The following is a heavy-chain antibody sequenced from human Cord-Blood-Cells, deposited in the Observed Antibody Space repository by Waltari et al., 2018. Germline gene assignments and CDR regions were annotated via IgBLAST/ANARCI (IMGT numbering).Heavy chain of an antibody. J-gene: IGHJ3*02. Sequence: QVQLVQSGAEVKKPGSSVKVSCKASVGPFSSYAIRWVRQAPGQGLEWMGGIIPIFGTANYAQKFQGRVTITADESTSTAYMELSSLRSEDTAVYYCASITRITAEIAARQGYAFDIWGQGTMVTVSS. D-gene: IGHD6-6*01. CDR3: ASITRITAEIAARQGYAFDI. V-gene: IGHV1-69*12. CDR1: VGPFSSYA. CDR2: IIPIFGTA.